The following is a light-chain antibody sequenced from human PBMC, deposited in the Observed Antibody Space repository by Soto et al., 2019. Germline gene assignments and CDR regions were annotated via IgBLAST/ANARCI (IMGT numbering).Light chain of an antibody. J-gene: IGKJ2*01. CDR3: QQYGSSPLYT. CDR2: GAS. CDR1: QSVSSAY. V-gene: IGKV3-20*01. Sequence: EIVLTQSPGTLSLSPGERATLSCRASQSVSSAYLAWYQQKPGQAPRLLISGASRRASGIPDRFSGGGSGTDFTLTISRLEPEDFAVYYCQQYGSSPLYTFGQGTKLVIK.